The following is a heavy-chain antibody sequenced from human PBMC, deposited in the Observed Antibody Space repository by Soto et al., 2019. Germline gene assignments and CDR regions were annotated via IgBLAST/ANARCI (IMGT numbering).Heavy chain of an antibody. V-gene: IGHV4-30-2*01. D-gene: IGHD2-21*02. CDR3: ARGGVVTASPDYFDY. CDR1: GGSISSGGYS. J-gene: IGHJ4*02. Sequence: QLQLQESGSGLVKPSQTLSLTCAVSGGSISSGGYSWSWIRQPPGKGLEWIGYIYHSGSTYYNPSLQSRFTIXXDXSXXQFSLKLSSVTAADTAVYYCARGGVVTASPDYFDYWGQGTLVTVSS. CDR2: IYHSGST.